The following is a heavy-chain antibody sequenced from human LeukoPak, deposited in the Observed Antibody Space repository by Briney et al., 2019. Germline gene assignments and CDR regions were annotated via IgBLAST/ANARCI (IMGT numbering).Heavy chain of an antibody. V-gene: IGHV3-9*01. D-gene: IGHD5-18*01. CDR1: GFTFGDYA. Sequence: GGSLRLSCATSGFTFGDYAMHWVRQAPGKGLEWVSGISWNGGTVDYADSVKGRFTISRDNAKNSLYLLMNGLRGEDTALYYCARVHGYSFGYFDYWGQGTLVTVSS. CDR2: ISWNGGTV. CDR3: ARVHGYSFGYFDY. J-gene: IGHJ4*02.